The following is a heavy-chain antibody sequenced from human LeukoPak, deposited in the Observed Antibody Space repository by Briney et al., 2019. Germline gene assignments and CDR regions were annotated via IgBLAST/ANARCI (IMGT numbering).Heavy chain of an antibody. D-gene: IGHD6-13*01. CDR1: GFSINTSSYY. Sequence: PSETLSLTCTVSGFSINTSSYYWGRIRQPPGKGLEWIGSVCYSGSTYYNPALRRRATISVDTSKNQFSLKLSSVTAADTAVYYCARRRSSWYYVDFGGQGTLVTVSA. CDR3: ARRRSSWYYVDF. J-gene: IGHJ4*02. V-gene: IGHV4-39*01. CDR2: VCYSGST.